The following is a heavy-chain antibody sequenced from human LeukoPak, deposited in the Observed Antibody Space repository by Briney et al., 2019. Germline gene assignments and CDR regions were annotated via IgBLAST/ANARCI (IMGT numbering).Heavy chain of an antibody. Sequence: SSETLSLTCAVHGESLNDYYWSWIRQSPGKGLEWIGEITHNGSTTFNPSLESRLTISVDTSKNHFSLKLTSVTAADTAVYYCARIVGASDYWGQGTLVTVSS. CDR3: ARIVGASDY. CDR2: ITHNGST. V-gene: IGHV4-34*01. CDR1: GESLNDYY. D-gene: IGHD1-26*01. J-gene: IGHJ4*02.